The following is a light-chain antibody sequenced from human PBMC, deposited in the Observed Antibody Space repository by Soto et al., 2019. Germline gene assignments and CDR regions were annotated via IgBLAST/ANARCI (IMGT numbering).Light chain of an antibody. V-gene: IGKV3-11*01. CDR3: QQRSNWALS. Sequence: IVLTHYLATLSLPPGERATLSCRASQSVSSYLAWYQQKHGQAPRPLIYDASNRATGIPARFSGSGSGTDGTITISILEKEDGTVYYCQQRSNWALSFGEGTRLEI. CDR1: QSVSSY. CDR2: DAS. J-gene: IGKJ5*01.